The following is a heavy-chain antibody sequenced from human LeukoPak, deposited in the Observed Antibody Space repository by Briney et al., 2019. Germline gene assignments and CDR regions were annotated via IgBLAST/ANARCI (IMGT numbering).Heavy chain of an antibody. CDR1: GFTFSSYW. V-gene: IGHV3-7*01. CDR2: IKQGGSEK. CDR3: ARVSPLYYDFWSGYYPYYGMDV. J-gene: IGHJ6*02. Sequence: PGGSLRLSCAASGFTFSSYWMSWVRQAPGKGLEWVANIKQGGSEKYYVDSVKGRFTISRDNAKNSLYLQMNSLRAEDMAVYYCARVSPLYYDFWSGYYPYYGMDVWGQGTTVTVSS. D-gene: IGHD3-3*01.